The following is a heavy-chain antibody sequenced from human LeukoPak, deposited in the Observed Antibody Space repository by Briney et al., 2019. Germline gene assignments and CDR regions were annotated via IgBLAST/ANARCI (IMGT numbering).Heavy chain of an antibody. J-gene: IGHJ2*01. V-gene: IGHV4-59*01. CDR3: ARVKRGPPHWYFDL. CDR1: GGSISSYY. D-gene: IGHD3-10*01. Sequence: PSETLSLTCTVSGGSISSYYWSWIRQPPGKGLEWIGYIYYSGSTNYNPSLKSRVTISVDTSKNQFSLKLSSVTAADTAVYYCARVKRGPPHWYFDLWGRGTLVTVSS. CDR2: IYYSGST.